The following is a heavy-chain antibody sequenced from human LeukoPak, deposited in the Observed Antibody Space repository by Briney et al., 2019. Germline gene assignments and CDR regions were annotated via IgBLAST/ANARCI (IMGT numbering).Heavy chain of an antibody. CDR2: ISSSSSYI. V-gene: IGHV3-21*01. CDR1: GFTFSSYS. J-gene: IGHJ4*02. D-gene: IGHD3-3*01. Sequence: GGSLRLSCAASGFTFSSYSMNWVRQAPGKGLEWVSSISSSSSYIYYADSVKGRFTISRDNSKNTLYLQMNSLRAEDTAVHYCARNLIFGVVISLFDYWGQGTLVTVSS. CDR3: ARNLIFGVVISLFDY.